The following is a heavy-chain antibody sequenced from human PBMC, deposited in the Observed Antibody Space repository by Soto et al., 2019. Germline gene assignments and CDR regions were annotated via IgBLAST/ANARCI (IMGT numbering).Heavy chain of an antibody. CDR3: VRGDSVVVTARFDS. CDR2: IYYHGNT. CDR1: GASISSGDYY. J-gene: IGHJ4*02. D-gene: IGHD2-21*02. Sequence: PSETLSLTCTVSGASISSGDYYWGWVRQPPGKGLEWIGYIYYHGNTYSNSSLKSRVTISLDTSEKQFSLRLNSVSAADTAIYYCVRGDSVVVTARFDSWGQGTLVTVSS. V-gene: IGHV4-30-4*01.